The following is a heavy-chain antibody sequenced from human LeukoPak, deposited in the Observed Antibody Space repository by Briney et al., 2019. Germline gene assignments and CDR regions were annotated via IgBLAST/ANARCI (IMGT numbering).Heavy chain of an antibody. CDR1: GGSISSYY. CDR3: ARATTVKRIFFDY. Sequence: PSETLSLTCTVSGGSISSYYWSWIRQPPGKGLEWIGYIYHSGSTYYNPSLKSRVTISVDRSKNQFSLKLSSVTAADTAVYYCARATTVKRIFFDYWGQGTLVTVSS. V-gene: IGHV4-59*12. CDR2: IYHSGST. J-gene: IGHJ4*02. D-gene: IGHD4-17*01.